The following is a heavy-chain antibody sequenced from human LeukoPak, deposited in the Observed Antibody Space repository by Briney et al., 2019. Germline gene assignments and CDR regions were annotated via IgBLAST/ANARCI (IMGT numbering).Heavy chain of an antibody. V-gene: IGHV3-21*01. Sequence: GGSLRLSCAASGFTFSSYSMNWVRQAPGKELEWVSSISSSSSYIYYADSVKGRFTISRDNAKNSLYLQMNSLRAEDTAVYYCARGEAYYDFWSGYPFDYWGQGTLVTVSS. D-gene: IGHD3-3*01. CDR2: ISSSSSYI. J-gene: IGHJ4*02. CDR1: GFTFSSYS. CDR3: ARGEAYYDFWSGYPFDY.